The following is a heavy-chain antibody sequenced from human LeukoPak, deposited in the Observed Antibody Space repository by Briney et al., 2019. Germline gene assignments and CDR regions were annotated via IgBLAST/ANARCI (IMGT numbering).Heavy chain of an antibody. Sequence: GESLKISCKGSGYSLTSYWIGWVRQMPGKGLEWMGIIYPGDSDTRYSPSFQGQVTISADKSISTAYLQWSSLKASDTAMYYCASPFYDSGDQHGAFDIWGQGTMVTVSS. J-gene: IGHJ3*02. V-gene: IGHV5-51*01. D-gene: IGHD4-17*01. CDR1: GYSLTSYW. CDR3: ASPFYDSGDQHGAFDI. CDR2: IYPGDSDT.